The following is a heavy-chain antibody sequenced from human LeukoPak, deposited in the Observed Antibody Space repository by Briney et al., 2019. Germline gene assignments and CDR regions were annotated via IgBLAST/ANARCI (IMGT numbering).Heavy chain of an antibody. D-gene: IGHD3-3*01. Sequence: SETLSLTCTVSGGSISSSSYYWGWIRQPAGKGLEWIGRIYTSGSTNYNPSLKSRVTMSVDTSKNQFSLKLSSVTAADTAVYYCARGPAWTWGQGTLVTVSS. V-gene: IGHV4-61*02. J-gene: IGHJ5*02. CDR2: IYTSGST. CDR3: ARGPAWT. CDR1: GGSISSSSYY.